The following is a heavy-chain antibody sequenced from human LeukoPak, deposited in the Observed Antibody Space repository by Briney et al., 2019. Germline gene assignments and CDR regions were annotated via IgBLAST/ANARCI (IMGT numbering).Heavy chain of an antibody. CDR3: ARDRRADTYYYDSSGSKLFDY. D-gene: IGHD3-22*01. Sequence: GGSLRLSCAASGFTFSSYAMHWVRQAPGKGLEWVAVISYDGSNKYYADSVKGRFTISRDNSKSTLYLQMNSLRAEDTAVYYCARDRRADTYYYDSSGSKLFDYWGQGTLVTVSS. V-gene: IGHV3-30-3*01. CDR1: GFTFSSYA. CDR2: ISYDGSNK. J-gene: IGHJ4*02.